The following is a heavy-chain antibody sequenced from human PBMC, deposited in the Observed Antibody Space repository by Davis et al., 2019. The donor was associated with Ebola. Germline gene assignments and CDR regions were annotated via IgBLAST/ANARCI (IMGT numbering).Heavy chain of an antibody. V-gene: IGHV3-73*01. J-gene: IGHJ4*02. CDR1: GFTFSGSA. CDR3: AKLPWPSVPDYFDY. Sequence: GESLKISCAASGFTFSGSAMHWVRQASGKGLEWVGRIRSKANSYATAYAVSVKGRFTISRDDSRNAAYLQMNSLKTEDTAVYYCAKLPWPSVPDYFDYWGQGTLVTVSS. D-gene: IGHD5-12*01. CDR2: IRSKANSYAT.